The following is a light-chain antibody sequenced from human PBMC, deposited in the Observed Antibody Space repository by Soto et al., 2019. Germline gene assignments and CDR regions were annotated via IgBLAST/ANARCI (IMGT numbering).Light chain of an antibody. J-gene: IGKJ1*01. CDR2: AAS. CDR3: QQYGSSPWT. CDR1: QSVSSSS. V-gene: IGKV3-20*01. Sequence: EIVLTQSPGTLSLSPGEGATLSCRSSQSVSSSSLAWYQQKPGQAPRLLIYAASRRATGIPDRFSGSGSGTDFTLTISRLEPEDFAVYYCQQYGSSPWTFGQGTKVDIK.